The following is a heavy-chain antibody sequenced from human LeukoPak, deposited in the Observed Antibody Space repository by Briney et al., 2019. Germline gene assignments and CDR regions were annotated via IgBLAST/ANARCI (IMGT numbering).Heavy chain of an antibody. CDR3: ARDVSSSGWLDY. J-gene: IGHJ4*02. CDR2: IWYDGSNK. V-gene: IGHV3-33*01. CDR1: GFILSNYG. D-gene: IGHD6-19*01. Sequence: GGSLRLSCAASGFILSNYGMHWVRQAPGKGLEWVAVIWYDGSNKYYADSVKGRFTISGDNSKNTLYVQMNSLRAEDTAVYYCARDVSSSGWLDYWGQGTLVTVSS.